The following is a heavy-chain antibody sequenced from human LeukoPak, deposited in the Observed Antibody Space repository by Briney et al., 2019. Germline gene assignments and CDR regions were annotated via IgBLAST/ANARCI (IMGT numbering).Heavy chain of an antibody. CDR2: ISSNGGST. V-gene: IGHV3-64*01. Sequence: GGSLRLSCAASGFTFSSYAMHWVRQAPGKGLEYVSAISSNGGSTYYANSVKGRFTISRDNSKNTLYLQMGSLRAEDMAVYYCAREGSAAAWLDPWGQGTLVTVSS. CDR1: GFTFSSYA. J-gene: IGHJ5*02. D-gene: IGHD6-13*01. CDR3: AREGSAAAWLDP.